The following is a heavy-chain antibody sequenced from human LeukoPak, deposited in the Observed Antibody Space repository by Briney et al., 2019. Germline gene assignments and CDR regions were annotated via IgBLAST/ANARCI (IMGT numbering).Heavy chain of an antibody. CDR1: GGSISSRTYY. V-gene: IGHV4-39*07. CDR2: IYYTGST. D-gene: IGHD2/OR15-2a*01. CDR3: AREWTTWGAFDI. J-gene: IGHJ3*02. Sequence: SETLSLTCTVSGGSISSRTYYWGWIRQPPGEGLEWIGSIYYTGSTFYNPSLKSRVTISVDTSKNQFSMKLSSVTAADAAVYFCAREWTTWGAFDIWGQGTMVTVSS.